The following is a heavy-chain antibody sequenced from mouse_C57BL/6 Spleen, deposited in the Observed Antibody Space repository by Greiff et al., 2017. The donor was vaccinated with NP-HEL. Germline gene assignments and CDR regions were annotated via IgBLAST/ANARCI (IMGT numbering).Heavy chain of an antibody. CDR1: GFNIKDDY. V-gene: IGHV14-4*01. CDR2: IDPENGDT. J-gene: IGHJ2*01. Sequence: VQLQQSGAELVRPGASVKLSCTASGFNIKDDYMHWVKQRPEQGLEWIGWIDPENGDTEYASKFQGKATITADTSSNTAYLQLSSLTSEDTAVYYCTTRRPYYFDDWGQGTTLTVSS. CDR3: TTRRPYYFDD.